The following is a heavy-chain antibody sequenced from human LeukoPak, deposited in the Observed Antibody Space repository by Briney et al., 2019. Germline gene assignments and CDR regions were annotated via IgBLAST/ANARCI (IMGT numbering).Heavy chain of an antibody. J-gene: IGHJ4*02. CDR3: ARASPGTPQY. Sequence: GGSLRLSCAASGFTFRDYYMTWIRQAPGKGLEWVAYISNTDDTINYVDSVKGRFTISRDNAKGLLYIQMNSLRVEDTAVYYSARASPGTPQYCGEGTLVSVSS. CDR1: GFTFRDYY. D-gene: IGHD1-1*01. V-gene: IGHV3-11*01. CDR2: ISNTDDTI.